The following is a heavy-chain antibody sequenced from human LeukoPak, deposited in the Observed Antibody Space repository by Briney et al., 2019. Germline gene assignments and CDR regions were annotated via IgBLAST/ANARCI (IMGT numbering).Heavy chain of an antibody. CDR2: IYYSGST. V-gene: IGHV4-39*06. CDR1: GGSISSSSFY. CDR3: ARVGDYALKD. J-gene: IGHJ4*02. Sequence: PSETLSLTCTVSGGSISSSSFYWGWIRQPPGKGLEWIGSIYYSGSTYYNPSLKSRVTISVDTSKNQCTLKLTSVTAADTAVYYCARVGDYALKDWGQGTLVTVSS. D-gene: IGHD3-16*01.